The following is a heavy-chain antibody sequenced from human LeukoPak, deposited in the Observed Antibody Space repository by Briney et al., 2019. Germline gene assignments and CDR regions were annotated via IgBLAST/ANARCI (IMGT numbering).Heavy chain of an antibody. Sequence: PSETLSLTCTVSGGSISSYYWSWIRQPPGKGLEWIGYIYYSGSTNYNPSLKSRVTISVDTSKNQFSLKLSSVTAADTAVYDCARASYSYDINGWVPFDYWGQGTLVTVSS. CDR1: GGSISSYY. J-gene: IGHJ4*02. CDR3: ARASYSYDINGWVPFDY. V-gene: IGHV4-59*01. D-gene: IGHD3-22*01. CDR2: IYYSGST.